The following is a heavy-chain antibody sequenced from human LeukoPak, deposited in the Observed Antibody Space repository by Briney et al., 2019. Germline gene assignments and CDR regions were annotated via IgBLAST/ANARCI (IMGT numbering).Heavy chain of an antibody. CDR2: IFSGGAT. Sequence: GGSLRLSCAASGFTVSNIYMSWVRRAPGKGLEWVSVIFSGGATYYADSVKGRFTMSRDNSKKMLYLQMNSLKVEDTAVYYCAREREAARSAFDIWGQGTLVTVSS. D-gene: IGHD1-26*01. CDR3: AREREAARSAFDI. CDR1: GFTVSNIY. V-gene: IGHV3-53*01. J-gene: IGHJ3*02.